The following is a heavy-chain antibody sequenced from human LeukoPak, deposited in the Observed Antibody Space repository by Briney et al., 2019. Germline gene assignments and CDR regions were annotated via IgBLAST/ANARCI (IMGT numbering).Heavy chain of an antibody. Sequence: RAGGSLRLSCAASGFTFSSYAMSWVRQAPGKGLEWVSAISGSGGSTYYADSVKGRFTISRDNSKNTLYLQMNSLRAEDTAVYYCAKDRNVGATILDYWGQGTPVTVSS. CDR2: ISGSGGST. CDR1: GFTFSSYA. D-gene: IGHD1-26*01. CDR3: AKDRNVGATILDY. J-gene: IGHJ4*02. V-gene: IGHV3-23*01.